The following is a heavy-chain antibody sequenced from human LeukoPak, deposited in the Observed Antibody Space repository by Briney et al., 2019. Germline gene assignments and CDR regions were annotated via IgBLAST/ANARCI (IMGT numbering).Heavy chain of an antibody. V-gene: IGHV1-18*01. CDR2: ISAYNGNT. CDR3: ARDRSPIYYDSSGYYYFLVDY. CDR1: GYTFTSYG. J-gene: IGHJ4*02. Sequence: ASVKVSCKASGYTFTSYGISWVRQAPGQGLEWMGWISAYNGNTNYAQKLQGRVTMTTDTSTSTAYMELRSLRSDDTAVYYCARDRSPIYYDSSGYYYFLVDYWGQGTLVTVSS. D-gene: IGHD3-22*01.